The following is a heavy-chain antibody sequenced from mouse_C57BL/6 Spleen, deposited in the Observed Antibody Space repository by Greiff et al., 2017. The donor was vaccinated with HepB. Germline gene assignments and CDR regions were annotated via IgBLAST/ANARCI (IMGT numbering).Heavy chain of an antibody. CDR3: AREGLLRYFDV. V-gene: IGHV1-76*01. D-gene: IGHD2-3*01. CDR1: GYTFTDYY. Sequence: QVQLQQSGAELVRPGASVKLSCKASGYTFTDYYINWVKQRPGQGLEWIARIYPGSGNTYYNEKFKGKATLTAEKSSSTAYMQLSSLTSEDSAVYFCAREGLLRYFDVWGTGTTVTVSS. CDR2: IYPGSGNT. J-gene: IGHJ1*03.